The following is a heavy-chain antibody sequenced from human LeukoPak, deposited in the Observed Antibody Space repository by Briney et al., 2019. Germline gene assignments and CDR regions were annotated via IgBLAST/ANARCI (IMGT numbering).Heavy chain of an antibody. Sequence: SETLSLTCTVSGGSISSYYWSWIRQPPGKGLEWIGNIYYSGSTNYNPSLKSRVTISVDTSKNQFSLRLNSVTAADTAVYYCARPYSSGWRGAFDIWGQGTMLTASS. CDR3: ARPYSSGWRGAFDI. CDR2: IYYSGST. J-gene: IGHJ3*02. CDR1: GGSISSYY. V-gene: IGHV4-59*01. D-gene: IGHD6-25*01.